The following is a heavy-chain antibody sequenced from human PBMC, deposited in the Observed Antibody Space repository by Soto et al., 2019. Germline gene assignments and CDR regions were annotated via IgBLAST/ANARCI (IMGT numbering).Heavy chain of an antibody. Sequence: QVHLVQSGAEVKKPGSSVKVSCKASGGTFGSYAITWVRRAPGQGLEWLGGIIPILNSPAYAQKFKARVVITADEVTNTAYMELNSLRLDDTDVYYCARAAPYCTSATCPKFYDMDVWGQGTTVTVAS. J-gene: IGHJ6*02. D-gene: IGHD2-2*01. V-gene: IGHV1-69*01. CDR1: GGTFGSYA. CDR2: IIPILNSP. CDR3: ARAAPYCTSATCPKFYDMDV.